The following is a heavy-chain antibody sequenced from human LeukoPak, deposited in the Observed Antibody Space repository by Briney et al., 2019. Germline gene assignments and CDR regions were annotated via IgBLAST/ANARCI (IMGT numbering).Heavy chain of an antibody. J-gene: IGHJ4*02. V-gene: IGHV3-66*01. CDR1: GFTVSSNY. CDR2: IYSGGST. D-gene: IGHD1-20*01. Sequence: PGGSLRLSCAASGFTVSSNYMTWVRQAPGKGLEWVSVIYSGGSTYYADSVKGRFTISRDNSKNTLYLQMNSLRAEDTAVYYCASRDSWNQGDYWGQGTLVTVAS. CDR3: ASRDSWNQGDY.